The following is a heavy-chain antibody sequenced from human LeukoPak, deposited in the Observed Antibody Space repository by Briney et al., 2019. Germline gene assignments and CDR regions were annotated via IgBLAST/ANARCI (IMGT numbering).Heavy chain of an antibody. CDR2: ISTSSSTI. CDR3: ARGRPGFYFDY. CDR1: GFTFSSYA. J-gene: IGHJ4*02. D-gene: IGHD6-25*01. V-gene: IGHV3-48*04. Sequence: GGSLRLSCAASGFTFSSYAMSWVRQAPGKGLEWVSYISTSSSTIYYADSVKGRFTISRDNAKNSLYLQMNSLRAEDTAAYYCARGRPGFYFDYWGQGTLVTVSS.